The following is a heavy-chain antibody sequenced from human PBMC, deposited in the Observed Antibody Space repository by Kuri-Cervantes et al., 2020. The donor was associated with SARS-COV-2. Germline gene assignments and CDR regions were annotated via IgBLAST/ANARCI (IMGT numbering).Heavy chain of an antibody. J-gene: IGHJ6*03. CDR3: AIPPFSRAPSYYYYMDV. D-gene: IGHD2/OR15-2a*01. CDR2: ISYDGSNK. Sequence: GGSLRLSCAASGFTFSSYAMHWVRQAPGKGLEWVAVISYDGSNKYYADSVKGRFTISRDNSKNTLYLRMNSLRAEDTAVYYCAIPPFSRAPSYYYYMDVWGKGTTVTVSS. V-gene: IGHV3-30-3*01. CDR1: GFTFSSYA.